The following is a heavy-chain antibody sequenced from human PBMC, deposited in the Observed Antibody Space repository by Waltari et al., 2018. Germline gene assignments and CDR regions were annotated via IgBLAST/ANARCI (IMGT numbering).Heavy chain of an antibody. CDR3: TRAPYGDPYYFDY. D-gene: IGHD4-17*01. J-gene: IGHJ4*02. V-gene: IGHV3-7*04. CDR2: IKRDGSEK. Sequence: EVQLVESGGGLVQPGGSLRLSCAASGFTFSTCWMTWVRQAPGKGLEWVANIKRDGSEKYYVDSVKGRFTISRDNAKNSLHLQMNDLRGEDTAVYYCTRAPYGDPYYFDYWGQGALVTVSS. CDR1: GFTFSTCW.